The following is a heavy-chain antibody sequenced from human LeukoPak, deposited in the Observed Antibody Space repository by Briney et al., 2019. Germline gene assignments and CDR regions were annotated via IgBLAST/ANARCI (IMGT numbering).Heavy chain of an antibody. Sequence: GGYLRLSCAASGFTFSSHWMHWVRQAPGKGLVWVSRINSDGSSISYADSVKGRFTISRDNTKNTLYLQMNSLRAEDTAVYYCAKEYYYDSSGYYYVGFGFDYWGQGTLVTVSS. CDR3: AKEYYYDSSGYYYVGFGFDY. CDR1: GFTFSSHW. V-gene: IGHV3-74*01. CDR2: INSDGSSI. D-gene: IGHD3-22*01. J-gene: IGHJ4*02.